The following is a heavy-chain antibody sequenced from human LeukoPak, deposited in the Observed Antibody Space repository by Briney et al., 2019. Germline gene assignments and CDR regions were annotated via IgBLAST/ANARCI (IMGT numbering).Heavy chain of an antibody. CDR2: ISGSGGST. D-gene: IGHD3-10*01. CDR3: AKGHQYGSGSYRPSTVDY. CDR1: GFTFSSYA. Sequence: GGSLRLSCAASGFTFSSYAMSWVRQAPGKGLEWVSAISGSGGSTYYADFVKGRFTISRDNSKNTLYLQMNSLRAEDTAVYYCAKGHQYGSGSYRPSTVDYWGQGTLVTVSS. V-gene: IGHV3-23*01. J-gene: IGHJ4*02.